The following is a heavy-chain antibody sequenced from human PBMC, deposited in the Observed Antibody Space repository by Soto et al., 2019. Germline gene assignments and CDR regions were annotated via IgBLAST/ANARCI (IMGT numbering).Heavy chain of an antibody. J-gene: IGHJ4*02. CDR2: MNPNSGNT. Sequence: ASVKVSCKASGYTFTSYDIDWVRQATGQGLEWMGWMNPNSGNTGYAQKFQGRVTMTRNTSISTAYMELSSLRSEDTAVYYCARVSFAGYYPPLDYWGQGTLVTVSS. CDR1: GYTFTSYD. V-gene: IGHV1-8*01. CDR3: ARVSFAGYYPPLDY. D-gene: IGHD3-22*01.